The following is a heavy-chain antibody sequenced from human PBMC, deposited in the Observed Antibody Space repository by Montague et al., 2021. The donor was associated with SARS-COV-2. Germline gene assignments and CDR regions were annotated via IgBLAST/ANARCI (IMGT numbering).Heavy chain of an antibody. D-gene: IGHD3-22*01. J-gene: IGHJ3*02. CDR2: IYYSGST. V-gene: IGHV4-39*01. CDR1: GGSISSSSYY. Sequence: ETLSLTCTVSGGSISSSSYYWGWIRQPPGKGLERIGSIYYSGSTYYNPSLKSRVTISVDTSKNQFSLKLSSVTAADTAVYYCARFPTSYYYDSKAAPATPDAFDIWGQGTMVTVSS. CDR3: ARFPTSYYYDSKAAPATPDAFDI.